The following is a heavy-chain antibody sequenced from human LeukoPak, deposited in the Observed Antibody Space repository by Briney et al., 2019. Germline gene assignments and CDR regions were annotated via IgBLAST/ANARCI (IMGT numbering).Heavy chain of an antibody. CDR2: INPSGGST. CDR1: GYTFTSYY. J-gene: IGHJ6*02. V-gene: IGHV1-46*01. CDR3: AREHMVRRIAAAGPPLYYYGMDV. Sequence: ASVKVSCKASGYTFTSYYMHWVRQAPGQGLEWMGIINPSGGSTSYAQKFQGRVTMTRDTSTSTVYMELSSLRSGDTAVYYCAREHMVRRIAAAGPPLYYYGMDVWGQGTTVTVSS. D-gene: IGHD6-13*01.